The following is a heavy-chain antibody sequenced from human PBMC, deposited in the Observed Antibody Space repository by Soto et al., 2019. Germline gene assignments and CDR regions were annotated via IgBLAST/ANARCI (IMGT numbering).Heavy chain of an antibody. Sequence: QVQLVQSGAEVKKPGSSVKVSCKASGGTFSSYAISWVRQAPGQGLEWMGGIIPIFGTANYAQKFQGRVXIXAGXSTSTAYMELSSLRSEDTAVYYCARGGDLGYAFDIWGQGTMVTVSS. J-gene: IGHJ3*02. V-gene: IGHV1-69*12. CDR1: GGTFSSYA. CDR2: IIPIFGTA. D-gene: IGHD3-16*01. CDR3: ARGGDLGYAFDI.